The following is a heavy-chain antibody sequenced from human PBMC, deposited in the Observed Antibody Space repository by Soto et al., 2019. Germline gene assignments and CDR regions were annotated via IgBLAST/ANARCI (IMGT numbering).Heavy chain of an antibody. D-gene: IGHD6-13*01. J-gene: IGHJ4*02. V-gene: IGHV3-23*01. CDR2: FSDGGSNT. Sequence: GGSLRLSCAASGFSFSSYAMNWVRQAPGKGLEWVSAFSDGGSNTYYTDSVKGRFTISRDNSKNTLFLQMNSLRAEDTAVYYCAILDSSSWYTGYYFDYWGQGTLVTVSS. CDR1: GFSFSSYA. CDR3: AILDSSSWYTGYYFDY.